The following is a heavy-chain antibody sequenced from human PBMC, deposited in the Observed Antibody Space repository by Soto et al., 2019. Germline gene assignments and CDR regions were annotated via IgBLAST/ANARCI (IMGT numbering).Heavy chain of an antibody. CDR3: ASDVTIVRAVITTNDDVIDI. CDR2: IWDNGSNK. J-gene: IGHJ3*02. Sequence: QVQLVESGGGVVQPGRYLRLSCEASGFTFSSYGMHWVRQAPGKGLEWVAVIWDNGSNKYYADSVKGRFTMSRDNSKNIQHLQMNSLRAEETAVLCCASDVTIVRAVITTNDDVIDIWAKVQWSPSLQ. D-gene: IGHD3-10*01. CDR1: GFTFSSYG. V-gene: IGHV3-33*01.